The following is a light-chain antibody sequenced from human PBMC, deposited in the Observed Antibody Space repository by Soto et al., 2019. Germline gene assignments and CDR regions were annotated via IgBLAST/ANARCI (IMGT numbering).Light chain of an antibody. J-gene: IGKJ1*01. CDR3: QQYYILPRT. CDR2: WAS. Sequence: DIVMTQSPDSLAVSLGERATINCKSSQNVLYSSNNKNYLAWYQQKPGQPPKLLIYWASTRESGVPDRFSGSGFGRDFTLTISSLQAEDVAVYYCQQYYILPRTFGQGTKVEIK. V-gene: IGKV4-1*01. CDR1: QNVLYSSNNKNY.